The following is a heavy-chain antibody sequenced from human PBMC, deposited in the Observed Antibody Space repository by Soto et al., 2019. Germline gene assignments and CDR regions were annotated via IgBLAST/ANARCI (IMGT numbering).Heavy chain of an antibody. V-gene: IGHV4-34*01. J-gene: IGHJ6*02. CDR1: GGSFSGYY. D-gene: IGHD3-10*01. CDR2: INHSGST. Sequence: PSETLSLTCAVYGGSFSGYYWSWIRQPPGKGLEWIGEINHSGSTNYNPSLKSRVTISVDTSKNQFSLKLSSVTAADTAVYYCARRFYGSGSYYSYYYYGMDVWGQGTPVTVSS. CDR3: ARRFYGSGSYYSYYYYGMDV.